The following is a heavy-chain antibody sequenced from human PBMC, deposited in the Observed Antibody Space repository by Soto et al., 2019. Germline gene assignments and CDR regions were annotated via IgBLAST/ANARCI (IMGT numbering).Heavy chain of an antibody. D-gene: IGHD3-22*01. CDR2: ISSSAVYL. V-gene: IGHV3-21*01. J-gene: IGHJ4*02. CDR3: VRDGLDYYDTERLYFDK. CDR1: GFNFITYS. Sequence: EVQLVESGGGPVRPGGSLKLSCEASGFNFITYSLSWVRQAPGKGLDWVASISSSAVYLDYADSVKGRFTISRDNANNSLYLQMNSLRAEDTATYYCVRDGLDYYDTERLYFDKWGQGTLVTVSS.